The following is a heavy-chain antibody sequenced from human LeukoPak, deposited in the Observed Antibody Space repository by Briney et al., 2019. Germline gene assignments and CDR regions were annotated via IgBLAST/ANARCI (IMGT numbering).Heavy chain of an antibody. D-gene: IGHD6-19*01. CDR2: ISYDGRNK. V-gene: IGHV3-30*04. CDR1: GFTFSSYA. Sequence: GGSLRLSCAASGFTFSSYAMHWVRQAPGKGLEWVAVISYDGRNKYYADSVKGRFTISRDNSKSTLYLQMNSLRAEDTAVYYCARGTGYSRGLDWFDPWGQGTLVSVSS. CDR3: ARGTGYSRGLDWFDP. J-gene: IGHJ5*02.